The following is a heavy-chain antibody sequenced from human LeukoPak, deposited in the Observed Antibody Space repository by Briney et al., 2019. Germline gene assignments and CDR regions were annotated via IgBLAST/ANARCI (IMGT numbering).Heavy chain of an antibody. CDR1: GGSFSGYY. Sequence: SETLSLTCAVYGGSFSGYYWSWIRQPPGKGLEWIGEISHSGSTNYNPSLKSRVTISVDTSKNQFSLKLSSVTAADTAVYYCASLTTVTDAFDIWGQGTMVTVSS. D-gene: IGHD4-17*01. CDR2: ISHSGST. J-gene: IGHJ3*02. CDR3: ASLTTVTDAFDI. V-gene: IGHV4-34*01.